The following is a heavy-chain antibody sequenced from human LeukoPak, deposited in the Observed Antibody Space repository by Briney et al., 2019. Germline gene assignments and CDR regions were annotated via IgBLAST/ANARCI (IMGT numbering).Heavy chain of an antibody. J-gene: IGHJ4*02. CDR3: AGDSSNWNIDY. D-gene: IGHD6-13*01. V-gene: IGHV3-21*01. Sequence: GGSLGLSCAASGFTFSSYSMNWVRQAPGKGLDWVSSISSSSSYIYYADSVKGRFTIFRDNAKNSLYLQMNSLRVEDTAVYYCAGDSSNWNIDYWGQGTPVTVSS. CDR2: ISSSSSYI. CDR1: GFTFSSYS.